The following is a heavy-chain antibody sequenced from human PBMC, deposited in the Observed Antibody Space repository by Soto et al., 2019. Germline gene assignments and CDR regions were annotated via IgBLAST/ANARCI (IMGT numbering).Heavy chain of an antibody. V-gene: IGHV1-18*01. CDR2: ISAYNGNT. CDR1: GYTFTSYG. J-gene: IGHJ4*02. D-gene: IGHD6-13*01. Sequence: GASVKVSCKASGYTFTSYGISWVRQAPGQGLEWMGWISAYNGNTNYAQKLQGRVTMTTDTSTSTAYMGLRSLRSDDTAVYYCARSFGVAAAGPFDYWGQGTLVTVSS. CDR3: ARSFGVAAAGPFDY.